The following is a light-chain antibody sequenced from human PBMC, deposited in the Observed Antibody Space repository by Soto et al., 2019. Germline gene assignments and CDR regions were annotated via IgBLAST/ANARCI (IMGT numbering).Light chain of an antibody. J-gene: IGLJ1*01. Sequence: QAVVTQEPPLTVCPGGTVTLTCASVTGAVTKGFSPNWLQQRPGQPPRALIYSINKTHSWTPARFSGSLLGGKAALTLSGVQPEDEAVYYCLLWYGGAEVCGTGTMVTVL. CDR1: TGAVTKGFS. CDR3: LLWYGGAEV. V-gene: IGLV7-43*01. CDR2: SIN.